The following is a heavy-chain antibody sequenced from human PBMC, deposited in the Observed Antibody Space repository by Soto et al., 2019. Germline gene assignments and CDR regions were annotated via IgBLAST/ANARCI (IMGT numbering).Heavy chain of an antibody. CDR2: ISGSGGST. D-gene: IGHD3-22*01. Sequence: GGSLRLSCAASGFTFSSYAMSWVRQAPGKXLEWVSAISGSGGSTYYADSVKGRFTISRDNSKNTLYLQMNSLRAEDTAVYYCAKGAWLPRSITMIVVARPAPYYFDYWGQGTLVTVSS. CDR3: AKGAWLPRSITMIVVARPAPYYFDY. V-gene: IGHV3-23*01. J-gene: IGHJ4*02. CDR1: GFTFSSYA.